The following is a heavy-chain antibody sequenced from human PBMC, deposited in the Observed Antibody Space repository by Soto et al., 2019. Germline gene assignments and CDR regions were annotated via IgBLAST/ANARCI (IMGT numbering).Heavy chain of an antibody. CDR1: GGSFSGYY. CDR3: ARRQAGSAMVSPYYYGMDV. Sequence: SETLSLTCAVYGGSFSGYYWSWIRQPPGKGLEWIGEINHSGSTNYNPSLKSRVTISVDTSKNQFSLKLSSVTAADTAVYYCARRQAGSAMVSPYYYGMDVWGQGTTVTVSS. D-gene: IGHD5-18*01. V-gene: IGHV4-34*01. CDR2: INHSGST. J-gene: IGHJ6*02.